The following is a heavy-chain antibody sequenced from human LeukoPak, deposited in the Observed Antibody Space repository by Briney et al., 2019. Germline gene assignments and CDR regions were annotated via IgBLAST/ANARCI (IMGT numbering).Heavy chain of an antibody. CDR3: ATHSPDY. V-gene: IGHV3-21*01. CDR2: ITSNSSYI. J-gene: IGHJ4*02. Sequence: PGGPLRLSCAASGFTFSSYSMTWVRQAPGKGLEWVSSITSNSSYIYYADSVKGRFTISRDSPKNSLYLQMNNLGAEDTAVYYCATHSPDYWGQGTLVTVSS. CDR1: GFTFSSYS.